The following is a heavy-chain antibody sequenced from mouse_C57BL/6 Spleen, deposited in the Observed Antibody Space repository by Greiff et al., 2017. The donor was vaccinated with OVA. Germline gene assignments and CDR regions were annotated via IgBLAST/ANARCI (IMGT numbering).Heavy chain of an antibody. V-gene: IGHV1-64*01. CDR3: ATLWLQYYFDY. Sequence: VQLQQPGAELVKPGASVKLSCKASGYTFTSYWMHWVKQRPGQGLEWIGMIHPNSGSTNYNAKFKSKATLTVDKSSSTAYMQLSSLTSEDSAVYYCATLWLQYYFDYWGQGTTLTVSS. CDR1: GYTFTSYW. CDR2: IHPNSGST. J-gene: IGHJ2*01. D-gene: IGHD2-2*01.